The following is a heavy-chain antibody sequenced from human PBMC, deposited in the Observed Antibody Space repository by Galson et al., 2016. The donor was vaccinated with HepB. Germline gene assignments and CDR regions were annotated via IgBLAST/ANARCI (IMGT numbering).Heavy chain of an antibody. Sequence: SLRLSCAASGFTFTHYWMTWVRQAPGRGLEWVASITQDGSGKHYVDSVKGRFTISRANAKNALYLQMNSLRHEDTAVYYCARDFDYWGQGSLVTVSP. J-gene: IGHJ4*02. CDR3: ARDFDY. V-gene: IGHV3-7*03. CDR1: GFTFTHYW. CDR2: ITQDGSGK.